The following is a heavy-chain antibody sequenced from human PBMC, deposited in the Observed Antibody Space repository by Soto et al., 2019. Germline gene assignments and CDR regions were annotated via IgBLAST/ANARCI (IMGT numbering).Heavy chain of an antibody. J-gene: IGHJ4*02. CDR3: ATAPGPY. Sequence: PSETLSLTCAVSGGSISRGGYSWSWIRQPPGKGLEWIGYIYHSGSTYYNPSLKSRVTISVDRSKNQFSLKLSSVTAADTAVYYCATAPGPYWGQGTLVTVSS. V-gene: IGHV4-30-2*01. CDR1: GGSISRGGYS. CDR2: IYHSGST.